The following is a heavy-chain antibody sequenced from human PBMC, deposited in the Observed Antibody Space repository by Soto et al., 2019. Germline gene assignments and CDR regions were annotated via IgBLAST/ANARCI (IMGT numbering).Heavy chain of an antibody. CDR2: MKPNRGNT. D-gene: IGHD3-3*01. J-gene: IGHJ6*02. Sequence: ASVKVSCKASGYTFTSYDIKWVRQATGQGLEWMGWMKPNRGNTGYEQKFKGRVTTTRNTSISTAYMELISLRSEDTAVYYCARTGADFWCCYYKLYCYYYYGMDVWGQGSTVTFSS. CDR1: GYTFTSYD. V-gene: IGHV1-8*01. CDR3: ARTGADFWCCYYKLYCYYYYGMDV.